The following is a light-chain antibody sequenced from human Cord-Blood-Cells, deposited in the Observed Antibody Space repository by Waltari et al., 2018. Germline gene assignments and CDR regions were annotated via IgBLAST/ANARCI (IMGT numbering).Light chain of an antibody. CDR2: YVS. J-gene: IGLJ2*01. CDR3: CSYAGSYTVV. CDR1: SSDVGGYNY. Sequence: QSALTQPRSVSGSPGQSVTISCTGTSSDVGGYNYVSWYQQHPGKAPQLMIYYVSKRPAGVPYRFSGSKSGNTASLTISGLQAEDEADYYCCSYAGSYTVVFGGGTKLTVL. V-gene: IGLV2-11*01.